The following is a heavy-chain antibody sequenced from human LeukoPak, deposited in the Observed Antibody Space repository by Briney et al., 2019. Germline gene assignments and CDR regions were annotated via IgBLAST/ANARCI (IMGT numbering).Heavy chain of an antibody. Sequence: GGSLRLSCAASGFTFSSYGMHWVRQAPGKGLEWVAFIRYDGSNKYYADSVKGRFTISRDNSKNTLYLQMNSLRAEDTAVYYCSSVGIAAATAHLDYWGQGTLVTVSS. D-gene: IGHD6-13*01. CDR2: IRYDGSNK. J-gene: IGHJ4*02. CDR3: SSVGIAAATAHLDY. CDR1: GFTFSSYG. V-gene: IGHV3-30*02.